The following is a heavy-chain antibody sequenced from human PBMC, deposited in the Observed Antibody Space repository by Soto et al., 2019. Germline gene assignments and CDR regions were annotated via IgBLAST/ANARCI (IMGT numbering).Heavy chain of an antibody. D-gene: IGHD2-8*01. CDR1: GGSISSGDYY. CDR2: IYYSGST. J-gene: IGHJ5*02. CDR3: ATYRPVLNWFDP. Sequence: PSETLSLTCTVSGGSISSGDYYWSWIRQPPGKGLEWIGYIYYSGSTYYNPSLKSRVTISVDTSKNQFSLKLSSVTAADTAVYYCATYRPVLNWFDPWGQGTLVTVS. V-gene: IGHV4-30-4*01.